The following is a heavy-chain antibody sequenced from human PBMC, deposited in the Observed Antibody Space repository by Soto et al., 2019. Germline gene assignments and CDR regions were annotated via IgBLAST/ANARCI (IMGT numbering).Heavy chain of an antibody. V-gene: IGHV5-51*01. CDR3: AASIFHYCMDV. J-gene: IGHJ6*02. CDR1: GYTFTNYW. CDR2: IYPGDSDT. Sequence: RGESLKISCKGSGYTFTNYWIGWVRQMPGKGLEWMGIIYPGDSDTKYNPSFQGQVTISADKSITTTYLRWTSLKASDTAIYYCAASIFHYCMDVWGQGTTVTVSS.